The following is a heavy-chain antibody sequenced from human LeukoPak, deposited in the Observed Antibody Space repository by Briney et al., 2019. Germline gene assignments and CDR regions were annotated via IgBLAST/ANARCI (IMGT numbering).Heavy chain of an antibody. CDR3: ASLMTTVDFPGTDY. Sequence: RSGGSLRLSCAASGFTFSSYSMNWVRQAPGKGLEWVSSISSSSSYIYYADSVKGRFTISRDNAKNSLYLQMNSLRAEDTAVYYCASLMTTVDFPGTDYWGQGTLVTVSS. J-gene: IGHJ4*02. V-gene: IGHV3-21*01. D-gene: IGHD4-23*01. CDR2: ISSSSSYI. CDR1: GFTFSSYS.